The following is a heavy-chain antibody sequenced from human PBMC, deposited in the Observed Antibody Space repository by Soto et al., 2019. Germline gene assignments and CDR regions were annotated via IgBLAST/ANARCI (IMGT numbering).Heavy chain of an antibody. V-gene: IGHV4-34*01. CDR2: INHSGST. Sequence: SETLSLTCAVYGGSFSGYYWSWIRQPPGKGLEWIGEINHSGSTNYNPSLKSRVTISVDTSKNQFSLKLSSVTAADTAVYYCAREETIFGVVIIRGWFDPWGQGTLVTVSS. CDR1: GGSFSGYY. D-gene: IGHD3-3*01. J-gene: IGHJ5*02. CDR3: AREETIFGVVIIRGWFDP.